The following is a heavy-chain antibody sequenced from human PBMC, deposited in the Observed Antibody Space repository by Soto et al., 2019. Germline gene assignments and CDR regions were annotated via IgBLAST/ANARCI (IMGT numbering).Heavy chain of an antibody. CDR2: IYYSGST. Sequence: PSETLSLTCTVSGGSISSGGYYWSWIRQHPGKGLEWIGYIYYSGSTNYNPSLKSRVTISVDTSKNQFSLKLSSVTAADTAVYYCARRTLWVATSSHYYYYYMDVWGKGTTVTVSS. D-gene: IGHD5-12*01. CDR3: ARRTLWVATSSHYYYYYMDV. V-gene: IGHV4-61*08. CDR1: GGSISSGGYY. J-gene: IGHJ6*03.